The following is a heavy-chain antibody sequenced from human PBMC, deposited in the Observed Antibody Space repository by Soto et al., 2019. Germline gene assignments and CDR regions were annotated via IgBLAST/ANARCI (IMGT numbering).Heavy chain of an antibody. D-gene: IGHD3-10*01. CDR3: ARDRDYGSGSYGWFDP. J-gene: IGHJ5*02. CDR1: GGSISSYY. CDR2: IYYSGST. Sequence: SETLSLTCTVSGGSISSYYWSWIRQPPGKGLEWIGYIYYSGSTNYNPSLKSRVTISVDTSKNQFSLKLSSVTAADTAVYYCARDRDYGSGSYGWFDPWGQGTLVTVSS. V-gene: IGHV4-59*01.